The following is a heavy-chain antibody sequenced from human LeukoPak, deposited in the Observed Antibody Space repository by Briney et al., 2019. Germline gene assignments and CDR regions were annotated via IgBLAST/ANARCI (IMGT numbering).Heavy chain of an antibody. CDR1: GYTFTCYY. CDR3: ARSDCSGGSCYHSTDY. J-gene: IGHJ4*02. V-gene: IGHV1-2*02. D-gene: IGHD2-15*01. CDR2: INPNSGGT. Sequence: ASVKVSCKASGYTFTCYYMHWVRQAHGQGLEWMGWINPNSGGTNYAQKFQGRVTMTRDTSISTAYMELSRLRSDDTAVYYCARSDCSGGSCYHSTDYWGQGTLVTVSS.